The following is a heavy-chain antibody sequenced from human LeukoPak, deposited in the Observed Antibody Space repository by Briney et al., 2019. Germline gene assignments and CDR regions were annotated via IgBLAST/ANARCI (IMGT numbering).Heavy chain of an antibody. CDR3: ARFYSGYGNYYYYMDV. J-gene: IGHJ6*03. V-gene: IGHV1-2*02. D-gene: IGHD5-12*01. CDR2: INPKSGGT. CDR1: GYSFTDKY. Sequence: ASVKVSCKASGYSFTDKYLHWVRQDPGQGLEWMGWINPKSGGTNYAQKFQGRVTMTRDTSIGTAYMELSRLRSDDTAVYYCARFYSGYGNYYYYMDVWGKGTTVTVSS.